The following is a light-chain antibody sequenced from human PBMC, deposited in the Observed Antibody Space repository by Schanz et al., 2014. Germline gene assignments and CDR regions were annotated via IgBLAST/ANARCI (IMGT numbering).Light chain of an antibody. CDR2: DVS. Sequence: QSALTQPAFVSWSPGQSITISCTGTSNDVGRYNFVSWYQQHPGKAPKLLIFDVSNRPSGISNRFSASKSGNTASLTISGLQAEDEADYYCSSYTSGSTPWVFGGGTKLTVL. CDR1: SNDVGRYNF. V-gene: IGLV2-14*01. J-gene: IGLJ3*02. CDR3: SSYTSGSTPWV.